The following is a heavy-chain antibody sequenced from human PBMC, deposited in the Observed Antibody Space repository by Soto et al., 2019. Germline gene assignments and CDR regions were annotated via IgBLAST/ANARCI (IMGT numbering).Heavy chain of an antibody. CDR2: IYYSGST. CDR1: GGSISSSSYY. CDR3: ARHIAVAGPYGMDV. Sequence: SETLSLTCTVSGGSISSSSYYWGWIRQPPGKGLEWIGSIYYSGSTYYNPSLKSRVTISVDTSKNQFSLKLSSVTAADTAVYYCARHIAVAGPYGMDVWGQGTTVPVSS. D-gene: IGHD6-19*01. J-gene: IGHJ6*02. V-gene: IGHV4-39*01.